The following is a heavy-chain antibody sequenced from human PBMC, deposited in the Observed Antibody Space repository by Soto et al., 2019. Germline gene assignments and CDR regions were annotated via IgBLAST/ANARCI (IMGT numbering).Heavy chain of an antibody. CDR3: ARDGEGF. D-gene: IGHD2-21*01. V-gene: IGHV3-74*01. CDR2: INTDGSRT. CDR1: GFTFSSNW. Sequence: EVQLVESGGGLVHPGGSLRLSCAASGFTFSSNWMHWVRRVPGRGLVWVSRINTDGSRTSYEDSVEGRFTISRDNAKNTVYLQMSSLRAEDTAVYYCARDGEGFWGQGTLVTVSS. J-gene: IGHJ4*02.